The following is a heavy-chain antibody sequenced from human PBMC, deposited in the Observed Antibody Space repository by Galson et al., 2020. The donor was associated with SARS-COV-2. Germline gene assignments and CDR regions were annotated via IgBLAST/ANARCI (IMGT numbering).Heavy chain of an antibody. D-gene: IGHD3-16*02. CDR1: GFTFSSYG. CDR3: AKVASDYVWGSYRYPVLDY. J-gene: IGHJ4*02. V-gene: IGHV3-30*18. Sequence: GESPKISCAASGFTFSSYGMHWVRQPPGKGLEWVAVISYDGSNKYYADSVKGRFTISRDNSKNTLYLQMNSLRAEDTAVYYCAKVASDYVWGSYRYPVLDYWGQGTLVTVSS. CDR2: ISYDGSNK.